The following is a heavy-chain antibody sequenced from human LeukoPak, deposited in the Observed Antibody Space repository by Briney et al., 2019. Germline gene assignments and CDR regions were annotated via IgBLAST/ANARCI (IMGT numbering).Heavy chain of an antibody. Sequence: SETLSLTCTVSGGSISSSSYYWGWIRQPPGKGLEWIGSIYYSGSTYYNPSLKSRVTISVDTSKNQFSLKLSSVTAADTAVYYCAGRHGYKELSIAAALSRLYYYYYMDVWGKGTTVTISS. V-gene: IGHV4-39*01. CDR1: GGSISSSSYY. CDR2: IYYSGST. D-gene: IGHD6-13*01. J-gene: IGHJ6*03. CDR3: AGRHGYKELSIAAALSRLYYYYYMDV.